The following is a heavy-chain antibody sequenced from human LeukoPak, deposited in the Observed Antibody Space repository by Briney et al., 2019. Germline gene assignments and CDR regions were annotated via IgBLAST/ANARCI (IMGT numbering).Heavy chain of an antibody. J-gene: IGHJ5*02. CDR3: AKLVPSDDFGSGYLGWFDP. CDR1: GFTFSSYA. V-gene: IGHV3-23*01. Sequence: QPGGSLRPSCAASGFTFSSYAMSWVRQAPGKGLGWVSAISGSGGSTYYGDSVKGRFTISRNHSKNPLYLQMNSLRAEDTAVYYCAKLVPSDDFGSGYLGWFDPWGQGSLVTVSS. CDR2: ISGSGGST. D-gene: IGHD3-3*01.